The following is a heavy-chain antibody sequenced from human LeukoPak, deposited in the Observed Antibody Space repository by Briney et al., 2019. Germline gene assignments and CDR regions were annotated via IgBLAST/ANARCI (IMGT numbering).Heavy chain of an antibody. Sequence: SQTLSLTCAISGDSVSSNGAAWNWIRQSPSRGLEWLGRTYYRSKWYNDYAVSVKSRITINPDTSKNQFSLQLNSVTPEDTAVYYCAREKDYYSSSWYRSLLSSWFDPWGQGTLVTVSS. D-gene: IGHD6-13*01. CDR3: AREKDYYSSSWYRSLLSSWFDP. CDR1: GDSVSSNGAA. J-gene: IGHJ5*02. V-gene: IGHV6-1*01. CDR2: TYYRSKWYN.